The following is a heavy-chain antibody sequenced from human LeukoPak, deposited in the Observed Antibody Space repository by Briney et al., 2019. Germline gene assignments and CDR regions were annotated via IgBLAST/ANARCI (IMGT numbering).Heavy chain of an antibody. J-gene: IGHJ3*02. Sequence: PGRSLRLSCAASGFTFSSYAMHWVRQAPGKGLEWGAVISYDESNKFYADSVKGRFTISRDNSKNTLYLRMNSLRAEDTAVYYCARPKYSGYDWDAFDIWGPGTMVTVSS. CDR1: GFTFSSYA. CDR3: ARPKYSGYDWDAFDI. V-gene: IGHV3-30-3*01. D-gene: IGHD5-12*01. CDR2: ISYDESNK.